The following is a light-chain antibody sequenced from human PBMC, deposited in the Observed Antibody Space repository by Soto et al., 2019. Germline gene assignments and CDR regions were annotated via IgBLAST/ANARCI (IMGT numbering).Light chain of an antibody. J-gene: IGKJ1*01. Sequence: DIQLTQSPSFLSASVGDTVTITCRASQDISSYLAWYQQRPGQAPKFLIYVPSTLQSGVPSRFSGSGSGTDFTLTISSLQPEDFATYYCQQVYSYPWTFGQGTKVDIK. CDR3: QQVYSYPWT. V-gene: IGKV1-9*01. CDR1: QDISSY. CDR2: VPS.